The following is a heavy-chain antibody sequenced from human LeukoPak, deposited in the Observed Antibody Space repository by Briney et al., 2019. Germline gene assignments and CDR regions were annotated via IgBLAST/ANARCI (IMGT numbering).Heavy chain of an antibody. Sequence: TGGSLRLSCAASGFTFTYYAMNWVRQAPGKGLEWVSAISGSGSDGSTYYADSVKGRFTISRDNAKNSLYLQMNSLRAEDTAVYYCARDLLPGSEQWLIGRDDAFDIWGQGTMVTVSS. CDR2: ISGSGSDGST. D-gene: IGHD6-19*01. J-gene: IGHJ3*02. CDR1: GFTFTYYA. CDR3: ARDLLPGSEQWLIGRDDAFDI. V-gene: IGHV3-23*01.